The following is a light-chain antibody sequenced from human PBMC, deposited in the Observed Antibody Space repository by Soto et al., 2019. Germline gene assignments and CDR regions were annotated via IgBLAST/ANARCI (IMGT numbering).Light chain of an antibody. J-gene: IGKJ2*03. CDR2: KAS. CDR3: QQYNTYPFS. Sequence: DIQMTQSPSTLSASVGDRVTITCRASQSVSSWLAWYQQKPGIAPNLLIYKASTLESGVPSRFSGSGSGTEFTLTISGLQPDDFATYYCQQYNTYPFSFGQGTKLEI. V-gene: IGKV1-5*03. CDR1: QSVSSW.